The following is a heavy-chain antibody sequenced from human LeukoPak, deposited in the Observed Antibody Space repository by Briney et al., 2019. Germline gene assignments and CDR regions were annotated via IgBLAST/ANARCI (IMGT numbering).Heavy chain of an antibody. D-gene: IGHD2-2*01. Sequence: SVKVSCKASGGTFSSYAISWVRQAPGQGLEWMGGIIPIFGTANYAQKFQGRVTITTDESTSTAYMELSSQRSEDTAVYYCASTGYCSSTSCYHFDYWGQGTLVTVSS. CDR2: IIPIFGTA. V-gene: IGHV1-69*05. J-gene: IGHJ4*02. CDR1: GGTFSSYA. CDR3: ASTGYCSSTSCYHFDY.